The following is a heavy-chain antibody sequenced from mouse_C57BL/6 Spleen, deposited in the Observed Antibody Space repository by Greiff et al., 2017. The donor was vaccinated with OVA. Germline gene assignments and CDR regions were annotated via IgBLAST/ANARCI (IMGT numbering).Heavy chain of an antibody. D-gene: IGHD2-4*01. CDR1: GYTFTDYE. CDR2: IDPETGGT. V-gene: IGHV1-15*01. J-gene: IGHJ3*01. CDR3: TRDYDYDVWFAY. Sequence: QVQLKESGAELVRPGASVTLSCKASGYTFTDYEMHWVKQTPVHGLEWIGAIDPETGGTAYNQKFKGKAILTADKSSSTAYMELRSLTSEDSAVYYCTRDYDYDVWFAYWGQGTLVTVSA.